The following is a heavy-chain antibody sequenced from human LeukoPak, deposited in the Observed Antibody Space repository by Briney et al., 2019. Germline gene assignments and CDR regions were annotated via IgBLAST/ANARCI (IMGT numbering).Heavy chain of an antibody. CDR2: ISTYNGNT. J-gene: IGHJ5*01. CDR3: ARGGSGWFDY. V-gene: IGHV1-18*01. CDR1: GYTFTTYA. Sequence: VASVKVSCTASGYTFTTYAISWVRQAPGQGLEWMGWISTYNGNTNYAQKLQGRVTMTTDTPTSTAYMELRSLRSEDTAVYYCARGGSGWFDYWGQGTLVTVSS. D-gene: IGHD6-19*01.